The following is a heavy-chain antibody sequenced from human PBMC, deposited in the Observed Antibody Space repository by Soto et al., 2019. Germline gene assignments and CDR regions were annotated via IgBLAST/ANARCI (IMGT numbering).Heavy chain of an antibody. CDR1: GFTFSSYE. D-gene: IGHD3-22*01. Sequence: GGPLRLSCAASGFTFSSYEMNWVRQAPGKGLEWISYISSSGSTIYYAHSVKGRFTISRDNAKNSLYLQMNSLRAEDTAVYYCARVLYDSSGYPIDYWGQGTLVTVSS. V-gene: IGHV3-48*03. CDR3: ARVLYDSSGYPIDY. CDR2: ISSSGSTI. J-gene: IGHJ4*02.